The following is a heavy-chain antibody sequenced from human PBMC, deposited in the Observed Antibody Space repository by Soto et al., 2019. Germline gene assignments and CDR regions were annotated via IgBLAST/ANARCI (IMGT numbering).Heavy chain of an antibody. CDR1: GFTFSSYG. D-gene: IGHD1-26*01. CDR2: ISYDGSNK. CDR3: AKGGEWAESDY. J-gene: IGHJ4*02. V-gene: IGHV3-30*18. Sequence: QVQLVESGGGVVQPGRSLRLSCAASGFTFSSYGMHWVRQAPGKGLEWVAVISYDGSNKYYADSVKGRFTISRDNSKNTLYLQMNSLRAEDTAVYYCAKGGEWAESDYWGQGTLVAVSS.